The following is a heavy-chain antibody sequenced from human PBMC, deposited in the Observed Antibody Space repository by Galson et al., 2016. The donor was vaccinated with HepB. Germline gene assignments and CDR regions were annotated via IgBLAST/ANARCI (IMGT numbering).Heavy chain of an antibody. D-gene: IGHD6-13*01. CDR3: ARGVQQLVYDY. V-gene: IGHV5-51*01. Sequence: QSGAEVKKPVESLNISCKGSGYRFTDYWIGWVRQMPGKGLEWMGIINPGDSDTRYSPSFQGQVIISADKSISTAYLQWSSLKASDTAMYYCARGVQQLVYDYWGQGTLVTVSS. J-gene: IGHJ4*02. CDR2: INPGDSDT. CDR1: GYRFTDYW.